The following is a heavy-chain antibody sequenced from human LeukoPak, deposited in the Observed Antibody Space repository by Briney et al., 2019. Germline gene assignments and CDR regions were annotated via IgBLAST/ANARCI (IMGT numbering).Heavy chain of an antibody. CDR3: ARDIVVVVAATNWFDP. CDR2: ISAYNGNT. V-gene: IGHV1-18*01. J-gene: IGHJ5*02. CDR1: GYTFTSYG. D-gene: IGHD2-15*01. Sequence: ASVKVSCKASGYTFTSYGISWVRQAPGQGLEWMGWISAYNGNTNYAQKLQGRVTMTTDTSTSTAHMELRSLRSDDTAVYYCARDIVVVVAATNWFDPWGQGTLVTVSS.